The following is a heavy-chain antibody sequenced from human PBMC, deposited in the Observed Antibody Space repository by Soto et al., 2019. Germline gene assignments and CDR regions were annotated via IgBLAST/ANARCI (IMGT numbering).Heavy chain of an antibody. Sequence: QLQLQQWGAGLLKPSETLSLTCAVYGGSFSGYYWSWIRQPPGKGLEWIGKINHGGDTNYNPYLKSRGTILADTSKNHFSQKLSYVPAADAAVYYCARGYCSFGTCYAHSLYYYYNMDVWGKGTTVTVFS. V-gene: IGHV4-34*01. CDR1: GGSFSGYY. CDR3: ARGYCSFGTCYAHSLYYYYNMDV. CDR2: INHGGDT. J-gene: IGHJ6*03. D-gene: IGHD2-15*01.